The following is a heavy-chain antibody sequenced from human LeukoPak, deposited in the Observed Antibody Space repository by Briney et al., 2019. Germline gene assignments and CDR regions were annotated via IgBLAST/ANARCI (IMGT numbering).Heavy chain of an antibody. Sequence: GSLRLSCAASGFSFSDYYMSWIRQAPGKGLEWVSYISSSGSTIYYADSVKGRFTISRDNAKNSLYLQMNSLRAEDTAVYYCARDRGSSSSEEDYYYYYMDVWGKGTTVTVSS. J-gene: IGHJ6*03. CDR1: GFSFSDYY. CDR2: ISSSGSTI. V-gene: IGHV3-11*04. CDR3: ARDRGSSSSEEDYYYYYMDV. D-gene: IGHD6-6*01.